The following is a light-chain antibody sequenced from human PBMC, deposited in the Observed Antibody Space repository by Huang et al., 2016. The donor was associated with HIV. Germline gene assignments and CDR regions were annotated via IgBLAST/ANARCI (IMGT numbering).Light chain of an antibody. CDR2: DAS. CDR3: QQRSKWPLT. Sequence: EIVLTQSPVTLSLSPGDRATLSCRASQSVDTYLAWYQQKSGRAPRLLIYDASNRAAGVPARFSASGSETDFTLTIDSLDPDDFAIYHCQQRSKWPLTFGGGTKVEMK. V-gene: IGKV3-11*01. CDR1: QSVDTY. J-gene: IGKJ4*01.